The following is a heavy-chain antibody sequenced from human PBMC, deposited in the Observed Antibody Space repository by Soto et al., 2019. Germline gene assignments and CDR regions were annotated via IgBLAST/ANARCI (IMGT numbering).Heavy chain of an antibody. CDR3: ARDHVDQGGLDYYYGMDV. CDR2: INAGNGNT. V-gene: IGHV1-3*01. D-gene: IGHD3-16*01. Sequence: ASVKVSCKASGYTFTSYAMHWVRQAPGQRLEWMGWINAGNGNTKYSQKFQGRVTITSDTSASTAYMELSSLRSEDTAVYYCARDHVDQGGLDYYYGMDVWGQGTTVNVSS. J-gene: IGHJ6*02. CDR1: GYTFTSYA.